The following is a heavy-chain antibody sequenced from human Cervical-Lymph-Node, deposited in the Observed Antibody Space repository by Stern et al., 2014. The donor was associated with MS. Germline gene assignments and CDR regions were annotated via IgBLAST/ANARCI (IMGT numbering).Heavy chain of an antibody. CDR3: TKRGEFTTSTDNWYDS. D-gene: IGHD3-16*01. V-gene: IGHV3-30*18. CDR2: ISYDGSHR. J-gene: IGHJ5*01. CDR1: GFTFNRYD. Sequence: VQLLESGGGVVQPGRSLRLSCAASGFTFNRYDMYWVRQAPGEGLEWVAVISYDGSHRYYAASVQGRFTISRDNSKNTLYLQLDSLRPEDTAVYYCTKRGEFTTSTDNWYDSWGQGTLVTVSS.